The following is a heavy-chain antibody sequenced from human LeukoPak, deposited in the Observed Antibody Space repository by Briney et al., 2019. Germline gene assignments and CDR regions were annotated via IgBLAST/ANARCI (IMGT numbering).Heavy chain of an antibody. J-gene: IGHJ5*02. CDR1: GGSISSNIYY. Sequence: PSETLSLTCTVSGGSISSNIYYWGWIRQPPGKGLEWIGSIYYSGTTYYNPSLKSRVTISVDTSKNQFSLRLSSVTAADTAVYYCARGPRISWSSSWYRDTLPNNWFDPWGQGTLVTVSS. CDR3: ARGPRISWSSSWYRDTLPNNWFDP. V-gene: IGHV4-39*02. D-gene: IGHD6-13*01. CDR2: IYYSGTT.